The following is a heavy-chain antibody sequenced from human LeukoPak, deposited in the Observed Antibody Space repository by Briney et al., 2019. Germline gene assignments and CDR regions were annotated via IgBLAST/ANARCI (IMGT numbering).Heavy chain of an antibody. D-gene: IGHD2-21*02. CDR2: IRGNSERT. CDR3: AKENCGGDCYVDY. V-gene: IGHV3-23*01. J-gene: IGHJ4*02. Sequence: QSGGSLRLSCAASGFTFSAYAITWVRQAPGKGLEWVSAIRGNSERTYYADSVKGRFTISRDNSKNTLYLQMNSLRAEDTAVYYCAKENCGGDCYVDYWGQGTLVTVSS. CDR1: GFTFSAYA.